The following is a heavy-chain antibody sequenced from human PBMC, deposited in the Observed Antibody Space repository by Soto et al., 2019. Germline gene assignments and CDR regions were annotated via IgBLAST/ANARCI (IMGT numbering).Heavy chain of an antibody. CDR3: ATTGDYELAFDY. V-gene: IGHV4-59*01. D-gene: IGHD4-17*01. CDR1: GGSISSYY. Sequence: SETLSLTCTVSGGSISSYYWSWIRQPPGKGLEWIGYIYYSGSTNYNPSLKSRVTISVDTSKNQLSLKLSSVTAADTAVYYCATTGDYELAFDYWGQGTLVTVSS. CDR2: IYYSGST. J-gene: IGHJ4*02.